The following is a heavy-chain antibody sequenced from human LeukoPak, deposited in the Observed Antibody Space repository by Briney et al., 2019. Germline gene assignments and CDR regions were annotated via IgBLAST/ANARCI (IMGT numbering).Heavy chain of an antibody. V-gene: IGHV4-59*01. Sequence: PSETLSLTCTVSGGSISSYYWSWIRQPPGKGLEGIGYIYYRGSTNYNPSLKSRVTISVDTSKNQFSLKLSSVTAADTAVYYCARAGGGYDLRSAVNWFDPWGQGTLVTVSS. CDR1: GGSISSYY. CDR3: ARAGGGYDLRSAVNWFDP. CDR2: IYYRGST. D-gene: IGHD5-12*01. J-gene: IGHJ5*02.